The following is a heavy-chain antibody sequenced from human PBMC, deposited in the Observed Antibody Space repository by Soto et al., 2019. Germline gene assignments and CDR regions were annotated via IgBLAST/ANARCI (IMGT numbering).Heavy chain of an antibody. CDR3: ARRGVLAYYYDSSGYYPFDY. Sequence: PGGSLRLSCAASGFTFSSYWMSWVRQAPGKGLEWVANIKQDGSEKYYVDSVKGRFTISRDNAKNSLYLQMNSLRAEDTAVYYCARRGVLAYYYDSSGYYPFDYWGQGTLVTV. CDR1: GFTFSSYW. CDR2: IKQDGSEK. V-gene: IGHV3-7*01. J-gene: IGHJ4*02. D-gene: IGHD3-22*01.